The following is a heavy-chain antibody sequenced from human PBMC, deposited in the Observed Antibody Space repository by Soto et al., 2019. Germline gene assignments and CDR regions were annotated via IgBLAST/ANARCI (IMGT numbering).Heavy chain of an antibody. D-gene: IGHD3-10*01. V-gene: IGHV1-69*01. CDR1: GGTFSSYA. J-gene: IGHJ6*02. CDR2: IIPIFGTA. CDR3: ARRREGSYYYYGMDV. Sequence: QVQLVQSGAEVKKPGSSVKVSCKASGGTFSSYAISWVRQAPGQGLEWMVGIIPIFGTANYAQKFQGRVTITADESTSTADMELSSLRSEDTAVYYCARRREGSYYYYGMDVWGQGTTVTVSS.